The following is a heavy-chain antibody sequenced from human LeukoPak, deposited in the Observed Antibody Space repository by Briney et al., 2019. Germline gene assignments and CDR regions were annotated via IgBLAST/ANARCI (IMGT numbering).Heavy chain of an antibody. Sequence: PSETLSLTCTGSGGSISSYYWSWIRQPPGKGLEWIGYIYYSGSTNYNPSLKSRVTISVDTSKNQFSLKLSSVTAADTAVYYCARVKEGFDIWGQGTMVTVSS. V-gene: IGHV4-59*01. D-gene: IGHD4-23*01. CDR3: ARVKEGFDI. CDR2: IYYSGST. CDR1: GGSISSYY. J-gene: IGHJ3*02.